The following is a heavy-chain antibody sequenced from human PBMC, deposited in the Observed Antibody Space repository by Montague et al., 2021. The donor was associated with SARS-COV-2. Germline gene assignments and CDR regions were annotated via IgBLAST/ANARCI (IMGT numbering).Heavy chain of an antibody. D-gene: IGHD2-2*01. CDR2: INNRGNT. V-gene: IGHV4-39*01. J-gene: IGHJ6*03. CDR1: GDSISSSSYY. Sequence: SETLSLTCTVSGDSISSSSYYWGWIRQPPGKGLEWIGSINNRGNTYNNPSLRSRVSISVDTSKNQFSLNVRSVTAADTGLFYCVRVPHPRGAWPYYMDVWGKGTTVTV. CDR3: VRVPHPRGAWPYYMDV.